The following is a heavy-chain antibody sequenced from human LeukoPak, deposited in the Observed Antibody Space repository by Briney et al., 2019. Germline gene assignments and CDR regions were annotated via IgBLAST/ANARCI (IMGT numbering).Heavy chain of an antibody. CDR2: IYYSGST. CDR1: GGSISSSSDY. Sequence: SETLSLTCTVSGGSISSSSDYWGWIRQPPGKGLEWIGSIYYSGSTYYNPSLKSRVTISVDTSKNQFSLKLSSVTAADTAVYYCARALAYCGGDCYSGDYWGQGTLVTVSS. CDR3: ARALAYCGGDCYSGDY. D-gene: IGHD2-21*02. V-gene: IGHV4-39*07. J-gene: IGHJ4*02.